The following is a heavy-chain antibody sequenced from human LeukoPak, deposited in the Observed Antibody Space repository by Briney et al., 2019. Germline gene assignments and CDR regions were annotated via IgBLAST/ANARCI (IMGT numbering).Heavy chain of an antibody. J-gene: IGHJ4*02. CDR1: GYTFSSYS. V-gene: IGHV3-21*03. CDR3: MRVRRYSDTSGFYYYYDF. Sequence: GGSLRLSCLASGYTFSSYSINWVRQAPGKGLEWVSSISVRSNYIYYADSVRGRFRISRVDARDSLFLEMNSLRAEDTAVYYCMRVRRYSDTSGFYYYYDFWGQGTLVTVSS. CDR2: ISVRSNYI. D-gene: IGHD3-22*01.